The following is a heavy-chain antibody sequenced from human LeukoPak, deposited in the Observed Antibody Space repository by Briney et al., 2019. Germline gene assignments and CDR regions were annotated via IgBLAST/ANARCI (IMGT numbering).Heavy chain of an antibody. V-gene: IGHV3-9*01. CDR3: AKSYGIMYWYFDL. CDR1: GFTFDDYA. J-gene: IGHJ2*01. Sequence: PGGSLRLSCAASGFTFDDYAMHWVRQAPGKGLEWVSGISWNSGSIGYADSVKGRFTISRDNAKNSLYLQMNSLRAEDTALYYCAKSYGIMYWYFDLWGRGTLVTVSS. CDR2: ISWNSGSI. D-gene: IGHD4-17*01.